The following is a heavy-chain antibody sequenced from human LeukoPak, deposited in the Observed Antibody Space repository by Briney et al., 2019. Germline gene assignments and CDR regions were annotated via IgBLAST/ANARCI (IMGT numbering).Heavy chain of an antibody. CDR1: GFTFSSYA. D-gene: IGHD3-22*01. J-gene: IGHJ3*02. Sequence: GRSLRLSCAASGFTFSSYAMHWVRQAPGKGLEWVAVISYDGSNKYYADSVKGRFTISRDNSKNTLYLQMNSLRAEDTAVYYCARAPTRRYDSSGAFDAFDIWGQGTMVTVSS. CDR3: ARAPTRRYDSSGAFDAFDI. CDR2: ISYDGSNK. V-gene: IGHV3-30-3*01.